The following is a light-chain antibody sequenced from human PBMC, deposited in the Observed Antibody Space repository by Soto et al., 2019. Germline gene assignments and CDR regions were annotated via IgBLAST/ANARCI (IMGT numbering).Light chain of an antibody. CDR1: SNDVGGNNY. V-gene: IGLV2-14*03. J-gene: IGLJ1*01. Sequence: QSALTQPTSVSGSPGQSIIISCTGTSNDVGGNNYVSWYQHHPGKAPKLMICDVSDRPSGVSNRFSGSKSGNTASLTISRLQAEDEADYYCSSFVNSTIPWVFGTGTKVTVL. CDR2: DVS. CDR3: SSFVNSTIPWV.